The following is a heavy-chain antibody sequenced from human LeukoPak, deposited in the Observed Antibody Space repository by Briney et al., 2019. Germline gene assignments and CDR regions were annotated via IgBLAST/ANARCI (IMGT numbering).Heavy chain of an antibody. CDR3: ARHVAAPGSMGYFQR. V-gene: IGHV4-39*01. CDR1: GGSISSSSHY. Sequence: KSSETLSLTCTVSGGSISSSSHYWGWIRQPPGEGLEWIGSIYHSGSTGYNPSLKSRVTISVDTSKNQFSLKLSSVTAADTAVYYCARHVAAPGSMGYFQRWGQGTLVTVSS. D-gene: IGHD6-13*01. CDR2: IYHSGST. J-gene: IGHJ1*01.